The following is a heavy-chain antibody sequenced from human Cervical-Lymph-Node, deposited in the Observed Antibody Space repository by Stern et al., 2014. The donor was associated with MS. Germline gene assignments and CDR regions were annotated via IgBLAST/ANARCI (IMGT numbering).Heavy chain of an antibody. CDR3: ARQGSRLTNDY. J-gene: IGHJ4*02. CDR1: GYDFTTYW. D-gene: IGHD6-6*01. CDR2: FFPGDSDS. Sequence: VQLVESGAEVKKPGESLRISCKGSGYDFTTYWIAWVRQMPGRGLEWMGMFFPGDSDSRYSPSFQGQVRFSADKSINTAYLQLSSLKASDTALYYCARQGSRLTNDYWGQGTLVSVSS. V-gene: IGHV5-51*01.